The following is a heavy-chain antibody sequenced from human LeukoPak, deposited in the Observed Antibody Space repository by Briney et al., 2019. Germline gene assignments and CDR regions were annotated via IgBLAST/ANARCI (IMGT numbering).Heavy chain of an antibody. CDR3: ANNFDY. V-gene: IGHV3-30*02. J-gene: IGHJ4*02. Sequence: GGSLRLSCAASGFTFSSYAMYWVRQAPGKGMEWVAFIRYDGSNTYYADSVKGRFTISRDTSKNTLYLQMNSLRAEDTAVYYCANNFDYWGQGTLVTVSS. CDR1: GFTFSSYA. CDR2: IRYDGSNT.